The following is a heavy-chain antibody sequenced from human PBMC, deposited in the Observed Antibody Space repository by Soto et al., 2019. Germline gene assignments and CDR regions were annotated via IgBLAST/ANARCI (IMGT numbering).Heavy chain of an antibody. D-gene: IGHD3-22*01. V-gene: IGHV1-69*01. CDR2: IIPIFGTA. CDR1: GGSFNRHT. Sequence: QVQLVQSGAEVRKPGSSVRVSCKASGGSFNRHTISWVRQAPGQGLEWMGGIIPIFGTANHAQKFQGRVRIIADESTSTVYMELSSLRSDDTAIYSCARGWGYDSTDYYYAYWGQGTLVIVSS. J-gene: IGHJ4*02. CDR3: ARGWGYDSTDYYYAY.